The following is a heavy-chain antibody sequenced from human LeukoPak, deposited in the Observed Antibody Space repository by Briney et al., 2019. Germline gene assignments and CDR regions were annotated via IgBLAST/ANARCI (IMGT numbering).Heavy chain of an antibody. CDR3: AREVADYDSSGYYSSGDWFDP. CDR2: IYYSGIT. CDR1: GGSISRSDYY. V-gene: IGHV4-30-4*01. D-gene: IGHD3-22*01. Sequence: SETLSLTCSVSGGSISRSDYYWSWIRQPPGRGLEWIVYIYYSGITYYNPSLKSRVTISVDASKNQFSLKLSSVTAADTAVYYCAREVADYDSSGYYSSGDWFDPWGQGTLVTVSS. J-gene: IGHJ5*02.